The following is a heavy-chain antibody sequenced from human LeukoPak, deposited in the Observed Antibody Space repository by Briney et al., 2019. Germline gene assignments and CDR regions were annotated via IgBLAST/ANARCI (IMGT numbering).Heavy chain of an antibody. J-gene: IGHJ4*02. CDR3: AKDSELRYFDWLLFSDY. V-gene: IGHV3-30*02. D-gene: IGHD3-9*01. CDR1: GFTFSSYG. CDR2: IRYDGSNK. Sequence: GGSLRLSCAASGFTFSSYGMHWVRQAPGKGLEWVAFIRYDGSNKYYADSVKGRFTISRDNSKNTLYLQMNSLRAEDTAVYYCAKDSELRYFDWLLFSDYWGQGTLVTVSS.